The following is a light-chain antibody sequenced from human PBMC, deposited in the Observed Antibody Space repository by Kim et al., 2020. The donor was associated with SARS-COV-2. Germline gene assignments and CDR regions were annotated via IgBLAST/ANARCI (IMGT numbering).Light chain of an antibody. J-gene: IGLJ2*01. CDR2: EVT. CDR1: SSDVGSYNL. Sequence: QSALTQPASVSGSPGQSITISCTGTSSDVGSYNLVSWYQQHPGKAPQLMIYEVTKRPSGVSNRFSGSKSGNTASLTISGLQAEDEADYYCCSYAGTNTLIFGGGTQLTVL. V-gene: IGLV2-23*02. CDR3: CSYAGTNTLI.